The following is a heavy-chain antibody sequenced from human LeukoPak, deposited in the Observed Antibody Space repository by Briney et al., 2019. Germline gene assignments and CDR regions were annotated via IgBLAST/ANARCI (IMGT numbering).Heavy chain of an antibody. CDR1: GGSISSGGYS. D-gene: IGHD3-22*01. Sequence: PSETLSLTCAVSGGSISSGGYSWSWIRQPPGKGLEWIGYIYHSGSTYYNPSLKSRVTISVDRSKNQFSLKLSSVTAADTAVYYCAREVVIAAAPRGYYDSSGYYDGPLDYWGQGTLVTVSS. V-gene: IGHV4-30-2*01. CDR2: IYHSGST. CDR3: AREVVIAAAPRGYYDSSGYYDGPLDY. J-gene: IGHJ4*02.